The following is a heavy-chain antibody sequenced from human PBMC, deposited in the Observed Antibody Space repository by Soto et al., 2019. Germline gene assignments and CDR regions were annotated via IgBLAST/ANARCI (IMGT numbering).Heavy chain of an antibody. J-gene: IGHJ4*02. Sequence: DVKLLESGGGLVQPGGSLRLSCAASGFTFSSYAMSWVRQAPGKGLEWVSAIGVSGDTTYYADSVKGRFTISRDNSKNTLYLQMGSLRAEETAVYYCAKVRRFGELRSLYWGQGTLVTVSS. D-gene: IGHD3-10*01. CDR2: IGVSGDTT. V-gene: IGHV3-23*01. CDR1: GFTFSSYA. CDR3: AKVRRFGELRSLY.